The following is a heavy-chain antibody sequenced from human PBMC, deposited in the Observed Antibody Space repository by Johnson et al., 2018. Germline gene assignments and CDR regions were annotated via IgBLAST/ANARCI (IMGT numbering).Heavy chain of an antibody. CDR1: GVTLSTSI. CDR3: SRTWGGAFDI. Sequence: QVQLVESGGGVVQPGTSLRLSCGVSGVTLSTSIMHWVRQAPGKGLEWVALISHNEIDKQYGDSAKDRFTISRDISKNTVYLQMDSLRFEDTAVYYCSRTWGGAFDIWGQGTMVTFSS. J-gene: IGHJ3*02. V-gene: IGHV3-30-3*01. D-gene: IGHD3-16*01. CDR2: ISHNEIDK.